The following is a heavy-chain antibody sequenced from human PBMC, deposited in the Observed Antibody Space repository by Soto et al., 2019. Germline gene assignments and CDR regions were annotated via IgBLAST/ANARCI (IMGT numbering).Heavy chain of an antibody. V-gene: IGHV3-23*01. J-gene: IGHJ4*02. CDR2: ISGSGGST. CDR3: AKHEGIAARPADYFDY. CDR1: GFTFSSYA. Sequence: GGSLRLSCAASGFTFSSYAMSWVRQAPGKGLEWVSAISGSGGSTYYADSVKGRFTISRDNSKNTLYLQMNSLRAEDTAVYYCAKHEGIAARPADYFDYWGQGTLVTVSS. D-gene: IGHD6-6*01.